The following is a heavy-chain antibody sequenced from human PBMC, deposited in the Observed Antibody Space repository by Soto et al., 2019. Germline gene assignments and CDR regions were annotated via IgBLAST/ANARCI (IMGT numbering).Heavy chain of an antibody. Sequence: GGSLRLSCAASGFTFSSYAMSWVRQAPGKGLEWVSAISGSGGSTYYADSVKGRFTISRDNSKNTLYLQMNSLRAEDTAVYYCASRYCSGGSCHTDEYYYYYYGMDVWGQGTTVTVSS. J-gene: IGHJ6*02. D-gene: IGHD2-15*01. CDR3: ASRYCSGGSCHTDEYYYYYYGMDV. V-gene: IGHV3-23*01. CDR1: GFTFSSYA. CDR2: ISGSGGST.